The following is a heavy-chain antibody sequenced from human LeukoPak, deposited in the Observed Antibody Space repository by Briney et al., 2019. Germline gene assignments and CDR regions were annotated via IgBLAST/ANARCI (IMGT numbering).Heavy chain of an antibody. CDR2: ISGSGGST. D-gene: IGHD4-17*01. Sequence: QSGGSLRLSCAASGFTFSSYAMSWVRQAPGKGLEWVSAISGSGGSTYYADSVKGRFTISRDNSKNTLYLQMNSLRAEDTAVYYCASLALSDYGDSHRAFDIWGQGTMVTVSS. J-gene: IGHJ3*02. V-gene: IGHV3-23*01. CDR3: ASLALSDYGDSHRAFDI. CDR1: GFTFSSYA.